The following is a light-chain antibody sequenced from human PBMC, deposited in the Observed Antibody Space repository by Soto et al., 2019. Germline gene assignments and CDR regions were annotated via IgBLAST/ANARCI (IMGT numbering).Light chain of an antibody. J-gene: IGLJ1*01. Sequence: QSALTQPRSVSGSPGQSVTISCTGTSSDVGGYNYVSWYQQHPGKAPKLMIYDVSKRPSGVPDRFSGSKSGNTASLTISGLQAEDEADYYCCSDAGSFYVFGTGTKVTV. CDR1: SSDVGGYNY. V-gene: IGLV2-11*01. CDR2: DVS. CDR3: CSDAGSFYV.